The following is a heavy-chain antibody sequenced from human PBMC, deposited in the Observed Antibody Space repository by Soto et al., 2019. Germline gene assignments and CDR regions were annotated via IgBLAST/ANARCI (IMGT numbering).Heavy chain of an antibody. D-gene: IGHD3-22*01. CDR2: IGAYNGNT. CDR3: VGLGDSYGYRGSYYFDY. V-gene: IGHV1-18*01. CDR1: GYTFTNYG. J-gene: IGHJ4*02. Sequence: QVQLVQSGAEVKKPGASVKVSCKASGYTFTNYGISWVRQAPGQGLEWVGWIGAYNGNTDYAQKFQGRVTMTADTSTSTAYMELRSLRSDDTALYSCVGLGDSYGYRGSYYFDYWGQGNLVTVSS.